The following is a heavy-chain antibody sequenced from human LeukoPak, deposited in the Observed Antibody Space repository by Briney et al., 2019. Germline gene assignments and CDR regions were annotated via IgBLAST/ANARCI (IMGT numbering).Heavy chain of an antibody. CDR1: GFTFSNYG. Sequence: GGTLRLSCAASGFTFSNYGMSWVRQAPGKGLEWVSSISGSGGGTYYADSVKGRFTISRDNSKNTLYLQMNSLRAEDTAVYYCAKDCGYYDSSGYYYAGQDSHAFDIWGQGTMVTVSS. CDR3: AKDCGYYDSSGYYYAGQDSHAFDI. V-gene: IGHV3-23*01. D-gene: IGHD3-22*01. CDR2: ISGSGGGT. J-gene: IGHJ3*02.